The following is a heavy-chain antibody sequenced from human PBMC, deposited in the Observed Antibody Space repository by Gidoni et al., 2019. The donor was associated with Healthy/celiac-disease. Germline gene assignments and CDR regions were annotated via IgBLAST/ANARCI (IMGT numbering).Heavy chain of an antibody. D-gene: IGHD4-17*01. Sequence: QVQLVQSGAEVKKPGASVKVSCKASGYTFTSYYMQWVRQAPGQGLEWMGIINPSGGTTSYAQKFQGRVTMTRDTSTSTVYMELSSLRSEDTAVYYCAGISRVTTVTTEIDYWGQGTLVTVSS. J-gene: IGHJ4*02. CDR1: GYTFTSYY. CDR2: INPSGGTT. V-gene: IGHV1-46*01. CDR3: AGISRVTTVTTEIDY.